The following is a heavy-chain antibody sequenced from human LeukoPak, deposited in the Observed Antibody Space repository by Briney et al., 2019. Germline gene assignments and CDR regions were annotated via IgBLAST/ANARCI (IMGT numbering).Heavy chain of an antibody. V-gene: IGHV3-23*01. CDR2: ITSSGDGT. Sequence: GGSLRLSCAASGFTFSIYAMSWVRQAPGKELQWVSSITSSGDGTYYADSAKGRLTISRDNSENMLYLQMNSLRVEDTAVYFCAKDRPNYYGSNGHYYRRDDDYWGQGTLVTVSS. D-gene: IGHD3-22*01. J-gene: IGHJ4*02. CDR3: AKDRPNYYGSNGHYYRRDDDY. CDR1: GFTFSIYA.